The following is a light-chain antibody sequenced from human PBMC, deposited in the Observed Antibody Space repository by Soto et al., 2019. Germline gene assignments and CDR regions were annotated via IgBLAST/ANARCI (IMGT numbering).Light chain of an antibody. V-gene: IGKV4-1*01. J-gene: IGKJ4*01. CDR3: QQYCVIPLT. CDR2: WAS. Sequence: DIVMTQSPDSLAVSLGERATINCKSSQNVLYNSNNKNYLAWYQLKPGQPPKLLIYWASTRESGVPDLFSGSGSGTDFTLTISSLQAEDVAVYYCQQYCVIPLTFGGGTKVEIK. CDR1: QNVLYNSNNKNY.